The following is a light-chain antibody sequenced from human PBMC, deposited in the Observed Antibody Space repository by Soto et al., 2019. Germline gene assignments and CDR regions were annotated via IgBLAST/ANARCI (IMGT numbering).Light chain of an antibody. J-gene: IGKJ3*01. CDR2: HAS. CDR3: QQYNNWPLT. Sequence: DIQLTQSPSTLPASVGDRVTITCRASQSISNWLAWYHQKPGTAPKLLIYHASTLESGVPSRFSGSGSGTEFTLTISSLQSEDFAVYYCQQYNNWPLTFGPGTKVDIK. V-gene: IGKV1-5*01. CDR1: QSISNW.